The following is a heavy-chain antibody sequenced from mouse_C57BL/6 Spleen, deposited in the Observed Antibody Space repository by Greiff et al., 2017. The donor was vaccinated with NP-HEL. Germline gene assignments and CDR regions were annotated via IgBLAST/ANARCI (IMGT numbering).Heavy chain of an antibody. Sequence: DVMLVESGGGLVKPGGSLKLSCAASGFPFSDYGMHWVRQAPEKGLEWVAYISSGSSTIYYADTVKGRFTISRDNAKNTLFLQMTSLRSEDTAMYYCARNYYGSRWYFDVWGTGTTVTVSS. CDR1: GFPFSDYG. D-gene: IGHD1-1*01. CDR3: ARNYYGSRWYFDV. CDR2: ISSGSSTI. V-gene: IGHV5-17*01. J-gene: IGHJ1*03.